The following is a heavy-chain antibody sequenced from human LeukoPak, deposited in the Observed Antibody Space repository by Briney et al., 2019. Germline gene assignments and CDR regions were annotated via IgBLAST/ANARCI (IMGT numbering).Heavy chain of an antibody. CDR1: GGSISSSSYY. J-gene: IGHJ4*02. CDR2: IYYSGST. CDR3: ASKRIVATIYDY. V-gene: IGHV4-39*01. Sequence: SETLSLTCTVSGGSISSSSYYWGWIRQPPGKGLEWIGSIYYSGSTYYNPSLKSRVTISVDTSKNQFSLKLSSVTAADMAVYYCASKRIVATIYDYWGQGTLVTVSS. D-gene: IGHD5-12*01.